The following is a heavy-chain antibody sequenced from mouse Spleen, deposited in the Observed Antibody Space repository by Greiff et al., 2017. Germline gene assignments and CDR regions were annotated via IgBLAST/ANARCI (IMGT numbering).Heavy chain of an antibody. D-gene: IGHD2-3*01. V-gene: IGHV2-2*01. Sequence: QVHVKQSGPGLVQPSQTLSITCTVSGFSFTSYGVHWVRQSPGKGLEWLGVIWSGGSTDYNAAFISRLSISKDNSKSQVFFKMNSLQADDTDIYYCARDDGYAFAYWGQGTLVTVSA. CDR1: GFSFTSYG. CDR3: ARDDGYAFAY. J-gene: IGHJ3*01. CDR2: IWSGGST.